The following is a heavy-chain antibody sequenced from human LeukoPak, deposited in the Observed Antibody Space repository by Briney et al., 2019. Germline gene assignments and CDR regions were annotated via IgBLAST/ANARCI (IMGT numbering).Heavy chain of an antibody. V-gene: IGHV3-73*01. CDR3: ARHLSGITGYTYGRGIDY. Sequence: GGSLRLSCAASGFTFSGSVMHWVRQASGKGLEWVGRIRSKANSYATAYAASVKGRFTISRDDSKNTAYLQMNSLKTEDTAVYYCARHLSGITGYTYGRGIDYWGQGTLLTVSS. CDR2: IRSKANSYAT. J-gene: IGHJ4*02. CDR1: GFTFSGSV. D-gene: IGHD5-18*01.